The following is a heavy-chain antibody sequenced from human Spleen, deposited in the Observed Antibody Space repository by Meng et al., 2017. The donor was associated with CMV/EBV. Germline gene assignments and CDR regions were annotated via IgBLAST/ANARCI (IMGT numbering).Heavy chain of an antibody. D-gene: IGHD1-26*01. CDR2: ISSSSSYI. Sequence: GESLKISCAASGFTFSTYAMHWVRQAPGKGLEWVSSISSSSSYIYYADSVKGRFTISRDNAKNSLYLQMNSLRAEDTAVYYCARDSLVGATEGDFDYWGQGTLVTVSS. V-gene: IGHV3-21*01. J-gene: IGHJ4*02. CDR1: GFTFSTYA. CDR3: ARDSLVGATEGDFDY.